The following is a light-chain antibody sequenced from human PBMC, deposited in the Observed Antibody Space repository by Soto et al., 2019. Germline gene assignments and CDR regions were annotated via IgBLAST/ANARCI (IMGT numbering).Light chain of an antibody. Sequence: QSVLTQPPSVSAAPGQKGTISCSGSRSNIGNNYLSWYQQLPGTAPKLLIYDNNKRPSGIPDRFSGSKSGTSGTLDITGLQTGDEADYYCATWDGSLPAEVFGGGTKLTVL. CDR1: RSNIGNNY. V-gene: IGLV1-51*01. CDR2: DNN. CDR3: ATWDGSLPAEV. J-gene: IGLJ2*01.